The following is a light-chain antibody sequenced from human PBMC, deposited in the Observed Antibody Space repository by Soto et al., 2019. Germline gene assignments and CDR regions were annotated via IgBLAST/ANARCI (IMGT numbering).Light chain of an antibody. J-gene: IGLJ2*01. CDR3: SSYTSSGTVV. V-gene: IGLV2-14*01. CDR2: EVS. Sequence: QSALTQPASVSGSPGQSITISCTGTSSDVGDYNYVSWYQQHPDKAPKLMIYEVSNRPSGVSSRFSGSKSGNTASLTISGLHAEDEADYYCSSYTSSGTVVFGGGTKLTVL. CDR1: SSDVGDYNY.